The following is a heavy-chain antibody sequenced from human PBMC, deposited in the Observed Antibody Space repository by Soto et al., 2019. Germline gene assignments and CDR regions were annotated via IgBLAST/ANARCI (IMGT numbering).Heavy chain of an antibody. D-gene: IGHD2-21*01. Sequence: QLQLQESGPTVMKPSETLSLTCSVSGGSISSSSFFWGWIRRPPGQGLEWIGHIYYSGNTYYNPSLKSRVTVSVDTSRHQFFLKMTSVTAADTALYYCARLKKGIRRSGDAFDIWGQGTMLTVSS. CDR3: ARLKKGIRRSGDAFDI. J-gene: IGHJ3*02. CDR2: IYYSGNT. V-gene: IGHV4-39*01. CDR1: GGSISSSSFF.